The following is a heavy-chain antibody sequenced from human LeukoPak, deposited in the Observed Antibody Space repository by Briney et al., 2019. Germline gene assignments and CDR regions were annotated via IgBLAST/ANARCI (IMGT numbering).Heavy chain of an antibody. V-gene: IGHV3-23*01. CDR2: ISGSGGST. Sequence: AGGSLRLSCAASGFTFSSYAMSWVRQAPGKGLEWVSAISGSGGSTYYADSVKGRFTISRDNSKNTLYLQMNSLRAEDTAVYYCAKDQWYYYGSGSYYHYYGMDVWGQGTTVTVSS. CDR1: GFTFSSYA. D-gene: IGHD3-10*01. CDR3: AKDQWYYYGSGSYYHYYGMDV. J-gene: IGHJ6*02.